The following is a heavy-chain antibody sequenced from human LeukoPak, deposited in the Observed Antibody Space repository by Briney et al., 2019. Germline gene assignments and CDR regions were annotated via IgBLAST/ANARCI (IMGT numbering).Heavy chain of an antibody. J-gene: IGHJ3*02. D-gene: IGHD1-14*01. CDR1: GGSISSYY. V-gene: IGHV4-59*01. Sequence: SETLSLTCTASGGSISSYYWSWIRQPPGKGLEWIGYIYYSGTTNYNPSLKSRVTISVDTSKNQFSLKLSSVTAADTAVYYCAREYGNAFDIWGQGTMVTVSS. CDR2: IYYSGTT. CDR3: AREYGNAFDI.